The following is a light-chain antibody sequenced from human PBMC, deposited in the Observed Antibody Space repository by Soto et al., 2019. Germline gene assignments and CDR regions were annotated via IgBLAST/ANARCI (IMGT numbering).Light chain of an antibody. J-gene: IGKJ5*01. V-gene: IGKV3-20*01. Sequence: EIVLTQSPGTLSLSPGERSTLSCSSSQSVSSSYLAWYQQKPGQAPRLLIFGASTRATGIPDRFSGSESGTDFTLTISRLEPEDFAMYYCQQYHTSPITFGHGTRLEIK. CDR3: QQYHTSPIT. CDR2: GAS. CDR1: QSVSSSY.